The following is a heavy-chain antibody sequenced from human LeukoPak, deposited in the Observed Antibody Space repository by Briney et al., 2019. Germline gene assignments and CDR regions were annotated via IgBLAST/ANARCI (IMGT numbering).Heavy chain of an antibody. CDR3: ARFPEYCTNGVCARKSFDY. CDR1: GGSISSSSYY. J-gene: IGHJ4*02. D-gene: IGHD2-8*01. V-gene: IGHV4-39*01. CDR2: IYYSGST. Sequence: SETLSLTCTVSGGSISSSSYYWGWIRQPPGKGLEWIGSIYYSGSTYYNPSLKSRVTISVDTSKNQFSLKLSSVTAADTAVYYCARFPEYCTNGVCARKSFDYWGQGTLVTVSS.